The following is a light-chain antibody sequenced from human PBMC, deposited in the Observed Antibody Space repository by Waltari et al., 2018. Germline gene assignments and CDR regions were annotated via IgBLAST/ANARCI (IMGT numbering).Light chain of an antibody. CDR2: DAS. Sequence: EIVLTQSPGTLSLSPGERATLACRASQSVGRSLARYQQKPGQAPSLLIYDASRRATGIPDRFSGSGSGTDFSLTISTLEPEDFAVYYCQHYVRLPATFGQGTKVEI. CDR3: QHYVRLPAT. CDR1: QSVGRS. J-gene: IGKJ1*01. V-gene: IGKV3-20*01.